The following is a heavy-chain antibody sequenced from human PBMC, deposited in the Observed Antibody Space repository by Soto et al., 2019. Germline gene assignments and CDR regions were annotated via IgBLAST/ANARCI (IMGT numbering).Heavy chain of an antibody. CDR3: AFFAAAGSGSYYKRRYYYGMDV. CDR2: INHSGST. CDR1: GGSFSGYY. D-gene: IGHD3-10*01. J-gene: IGHJ6*02. Sequence: SETLSLTCAVYGGSFSGYYWGWIRQPPGKGLEWIGEINHSGSTNYNPSLKSRVTISVDTSKNQFSLKLSSVTAADTAVYYCAFFAAAGSGSYYKRRYYYGMDVWGQGNTVT. V-gene: IGHV4-34*01.